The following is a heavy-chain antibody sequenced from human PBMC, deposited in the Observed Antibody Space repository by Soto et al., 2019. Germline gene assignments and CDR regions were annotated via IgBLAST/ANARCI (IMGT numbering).Heavy chain of an antibody. Sequence: QVQLVESGGGVVQPGRSLRLSCAASGFTFSSYGMHWVRQAPGKGLEWVAVIWYDGSNKYYADSVKGRFTISRDNSKNTLYLQMNSLRAEDTAVYYCARGQDIVVGGDWFDPWGQGTLVTVSS. CDR2: IWYDGSNK. D-gene: IGHD2-15*01. CDR1: GFTFSSYG. J-gene: IGHJ5*02. V-gene: IGHV3-33*01. CDR3: ARGQDIVVGGDWFDP.